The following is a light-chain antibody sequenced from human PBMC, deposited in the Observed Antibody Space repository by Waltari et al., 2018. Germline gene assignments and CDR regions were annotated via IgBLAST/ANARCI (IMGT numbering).Light chain of an antibody. Sequence: QSVLTQPPSASGTPGQRVTISCSGSASNIGGNLVNWYQQLPGKAPKLRIYRVDQRPSGVPDRFSGTKTGTSASLAISELQSDDEADYFCASWDDSLNGHWVFGGGTKVTVL. J-gene: IGLJ3*02. CDR1: ASNIGGNL. V-gene: IGLV1-44*01. CDR3: ASWDDSLNGHWV. CDR2: RVD.